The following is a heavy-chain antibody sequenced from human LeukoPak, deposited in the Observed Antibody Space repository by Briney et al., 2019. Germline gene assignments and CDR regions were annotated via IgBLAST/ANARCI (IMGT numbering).Heavy chain of an antibody. Sequence: GGSLRLSCVASGIIFSNYAMTWVRQAPGKGLEWVSAISGSGDSTYYADSVKGRFTISRDNSRNTLYLQMNNLRAEDTAVYYCARGGELLRPADYWGQGTLVTVSS. J-gene: IGHJ4*02. D-gene: IGHD1-26*01. CDR2: ISGSGDST. CDR3: ARGGELLRPADY. V-gene: IGHV3-23*01. CDR1: GIIFSNYA.